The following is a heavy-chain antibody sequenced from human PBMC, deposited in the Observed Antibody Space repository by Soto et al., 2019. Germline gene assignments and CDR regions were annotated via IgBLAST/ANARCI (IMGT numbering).Heavy chain of an antibody. Sequence: QVQLVQSGAEVKKPGSSVKVSCKASGGTFSSYAISWVRQAPGQGLEWMGGIIPIFGTANYAQKFQGRVTITADESTSTAYMELSSLRSEDTAVYYCASNPSPNSEYRYYYGMDVWGQGTTVTVSS. CDR1: GGTFSSYA. J-gene: IGHJ6*02. CDR3: ASNPSPNSEYRYYYGMDV. D-gene: IGHD6-6*01. CDR2: IIPIFGTA. V-gene: IGHV1-69*01.